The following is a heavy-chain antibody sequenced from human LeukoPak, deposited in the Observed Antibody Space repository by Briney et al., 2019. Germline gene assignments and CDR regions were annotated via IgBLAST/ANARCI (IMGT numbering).Heavy chain of an antibody. CDR2: IIPIFGTA. Sequence: SVKVSCQASGATSSNYGISWVRQAPGQGLEWMGGIIPIFGTANYAQKFQGRVTITADESTSTAYMELSSLRSEDTAVYYCARERLGLRAFDIWGQGTMVTVSS. CDR3: ARERLGLRAFDI. J-gene: IGHJ3*02. D-gene: IGHD3/OR15-3a*01. CDR1: GATSSNYG. V-gene: IGHV1-69*01.